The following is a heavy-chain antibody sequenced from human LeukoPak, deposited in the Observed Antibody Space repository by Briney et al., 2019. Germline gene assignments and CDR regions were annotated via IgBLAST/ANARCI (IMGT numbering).Heavy chain of an antibody. Sequence: SGTLSLTCAVYGGSFSDYYWSWIRQPPGKGLEWIGEINHSGSTNYNPSLKSRVTISVDTSKNQFSLKLSSVTAADTAVYYCARAHRITIFGVVIIPGGFDYWGQGTLVTVSS. CDR3: ARAHRITIFGVVIIPGGFDY. J-gene: IGHJ4*02. CDR2: INHSGST. D-gene: IGHD3-3*01. CDR1: GGSFSDYY. V-gene: IGHV4-34*01.